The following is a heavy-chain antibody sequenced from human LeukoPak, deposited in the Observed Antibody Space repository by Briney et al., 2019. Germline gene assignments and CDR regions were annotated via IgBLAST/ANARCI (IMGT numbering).Heavy chain of an antibody. CDR1: GFTFSSYG. Sequence: GGSLRLSCAASGFTFSSYGMSWVRQAPGKGLEWVSGISWNSGSIGYADSVKGRFTISRDNAENSLYLQMNSLRAEDMALYYCAKDISPSVIAMGGFDYWGQGTLVTVSS. CDR2: ISWNSGSI. CDR3: AKDISPSVIAMGGFDY. J-gene: IGHJ4*02. V-gene: IGHV3-9*03. D-gene: IGHD3-22*01.